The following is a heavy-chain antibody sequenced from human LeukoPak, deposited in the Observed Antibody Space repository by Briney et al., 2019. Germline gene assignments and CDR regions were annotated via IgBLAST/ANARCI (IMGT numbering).Heavy chain of an antibody. CDR2: FSGSGGNT. D-gene: IGHD6-6*01. J-gene: IGHJ4*02. Sequence: QSGGSLRLSCAASGFTFSSYAMSWVRQAPGKGLEWVSTFSGSGGNTYYADSVKGRFTISRDNSKNTLYLQMNGLRAEGTAVYFCARRSNTSSGNFDYWGQGTLVTVSS. CDR3: ARRSNTSSGNFDY. CDR1: GFTFSSYA. V-gene: IGHV3-23*01.